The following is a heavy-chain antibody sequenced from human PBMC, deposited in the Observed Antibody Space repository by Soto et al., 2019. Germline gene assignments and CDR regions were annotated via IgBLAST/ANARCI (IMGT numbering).Heavy chain of an antibody. V-gene: IGHV4-31*03. CDR3: AKDQGVSYYAS. Sequence: PSETLSLTCTVSGGSINSGAYYWNRIRQHPGKGLEWIGYIHFSGSTYYNPSLKSRVAISTDTSNNQFSLRLSSVTAADTAVYYCAKDQGVSYYASWVQGALVTVSS. CDR1: GGSINSGAYY. CDR2: IHFSGST. J-gene: IGHJ4*02. D-gene: IGHD3-16*01.